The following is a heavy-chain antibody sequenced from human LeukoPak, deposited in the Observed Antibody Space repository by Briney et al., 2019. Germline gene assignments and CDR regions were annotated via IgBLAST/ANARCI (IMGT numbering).Heavy chain of an antibody. V-gene: IGHV3-64D*06. CDR3: VSSRDGFNSPFDY. CDR2: ITTNGRRT. CDR1: GFTFSSSV. Sequence: GGSLRLSCSASGFTFSSSVMHWVRQAPGKGLEYVSAITTNGRRTYYADSVKGRFTISRDNSKNMLYLQMSSLRVEDTAVYYCVSSRDGFNSPFDYWGQGTLVTVSS. J-gene: IGHJ4*02. D-gene: IGHD5-24*01.